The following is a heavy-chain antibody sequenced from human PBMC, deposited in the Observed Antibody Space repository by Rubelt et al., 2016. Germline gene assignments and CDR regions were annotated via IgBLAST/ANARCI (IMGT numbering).Heavy chain of an antibody. CDR3: TRDPEYSSGWDLFDY. J-gene: IGHJ4*02. CDR2: ISYDGSNK. D-gene: IGHD6-19*01. CDR1: GFTFSSYA. V-gene: IGHV3-30*03. Sequence: QVQLVESGGGLVQPGGSLRLSCAASGFTFSSYAMSWVRQAPGKGLEWGAVISYDGSNKYYVDSVKGRFAIHRDNSQKQVYLQMNSLAAEDTAVYYCTRDPEYSSGWDLFDYWGQGNLVTVSS.